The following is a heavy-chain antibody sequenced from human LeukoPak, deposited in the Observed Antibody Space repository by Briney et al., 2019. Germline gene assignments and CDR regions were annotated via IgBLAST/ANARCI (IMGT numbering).Heavy chain of an antibody. CDR3: AREISSSWEYYFDY. D-gene: IGHD6-13*01. V-gene: IGHV1-8*03. J-gene: IGHJ4*02. CDR1: GYTFTSYD. CDR2: MNPNSGNT. Sequence: ASVKVSCKASGYTFTSYDINWVRQATGQGLEWMGWMNPNSGNTDYAQKFQGRVTITRNASISTAYMELSSLRSEDTAVYYCAREISSSWEYYFDYWGQGTLVTVSP.